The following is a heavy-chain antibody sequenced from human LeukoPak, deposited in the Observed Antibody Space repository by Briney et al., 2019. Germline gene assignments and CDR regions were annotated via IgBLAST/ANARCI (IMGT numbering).Heavy chain of an antibody. D-gene: IGHD3-10*01. CDR2: ISGSGGST. V-gene: IGHV3-23*01. J-gene: IGHJ5*02. CDR1: GFTFSNYG. CDR3: AKSMVRGVITSGFDP. Sequence: GRSLRLSCAASGFTFSNYGMHWVRQAPGKGLEWVSAISGSGGSTYYADSVKGRFTISRDNSKNTLYLQMNSLRAEDTAVYYCAKSMVRGVITSGFDPWGQGTLVTVSS.